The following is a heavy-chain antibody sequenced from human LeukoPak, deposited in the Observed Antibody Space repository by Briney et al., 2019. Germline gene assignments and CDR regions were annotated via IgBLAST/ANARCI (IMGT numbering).Heavy chain of an antibody. Sequence: AGRSLRLSCAASGFTFSSYAMHWVRQAPGKGLEWVAVISYDGSNKYYADSVKGRFTISRDNSKNTLYLQMNSLRAEDTAVYYCARGSGVAGLEAQYYDILTGYLPGGYWGQGTLVTVSS. CDR1: GFTFSSYA. CDR3: ARGSGVAGLEAQYYDILTGYLPGGY. V-gene: IGHV3-30-3*01. CDR2: ISYDGSNK. J-gene: IGHJ4*02. D-gene: IGHD3-9*01.